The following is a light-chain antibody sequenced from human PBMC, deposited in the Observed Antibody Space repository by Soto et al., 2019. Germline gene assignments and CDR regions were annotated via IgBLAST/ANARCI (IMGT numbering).Light chain of an antibody. V-gene: IGKV3-11*01. J-gene: IGKJ4*01. CDR2: DAY. CDR3: QQRSNWPPALT. CDR1: QSVSSY. Sequence: EIVLTQSPATLSLSPGEIATLSCRASQSVSSYLAWYQQKPGQAPRLLIYDAYNRATGIPAGFSGSGSGTDFTLTISSLEPQDFAVYYCQQRSNWPPALTFGGGTKVEIK.